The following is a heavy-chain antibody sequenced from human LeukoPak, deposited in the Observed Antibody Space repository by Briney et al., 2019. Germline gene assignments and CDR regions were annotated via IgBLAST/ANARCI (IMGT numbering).Heavy chain of an antibody. V-gene: IGHV4-39*07. Sequence: SETLSLTCTVSGGSISSSSYYWGWIRQPPGKGLEWIGSIYYSGSTYYNPSLKSRVTISVDTSKNQFSLKLSSVTAADTAVYYCASFYSGSYYRQLHWYFDLWGRGTLVTVSS. CDR2: IYYSGST. D-gene: IGHD1-26*01. J-gene: IGHJ2*01. CDR1: GGSISSSSYY. CDR3: ASFYSGSYYRQLHWYFDL.